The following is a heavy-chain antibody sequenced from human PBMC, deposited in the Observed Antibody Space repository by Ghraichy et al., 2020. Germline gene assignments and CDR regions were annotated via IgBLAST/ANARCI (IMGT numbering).Heavy chain of an antibody. CDR3: ARGGYYYYMDV. Sequence: TLSLTCTVSGGSVSSGSSYWSWIRQPPGKGLEWIGEIHHSGSTNYNPSLKSRVTISVDKSKNQFSLKLSSVTAADTAVYYCARGGYYYYMDVWGKGTTVTVSS. CDR1: GGSVSSGSSY. V-gene: IGHV4-61*01. J-gene: IGHJ6*03. CDR2: IHHSGST.